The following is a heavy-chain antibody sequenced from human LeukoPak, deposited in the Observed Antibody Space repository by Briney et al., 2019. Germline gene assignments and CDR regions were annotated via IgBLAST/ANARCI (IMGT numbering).Heavy chain of an antibody. CDR2: ISGRGGST. Sequence: GRSLSLSRAASGFTFSSYGMSWVREAPGKGLECVFSISGRGGSTYSTDSVKGRFTISRDNSKTTLYLQMNRLRAEDTAVYFYATAHLVIPGTMDMVFDYWGQGTLVTVSS. CDR3: ATAHLVIPGTMDMVFDY. J-gene: IGHJ4*02. D-gene: IGHD2-2*01. V-gene: IGHV3-23*01. CDR1: GFTFSSYG.